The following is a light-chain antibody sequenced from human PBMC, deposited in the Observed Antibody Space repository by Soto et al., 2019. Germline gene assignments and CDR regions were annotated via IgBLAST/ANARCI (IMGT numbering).Light chain of an antibody. CDR3: QQYNSYSPLT. Sequence: IRLTQYPSTLSASVGDRVPVTCRASQSISSWLAWYQQKPGKAPKLLIYDASSLESGVPSRFSGSGSGTEFSLIIISLKPDDFANYYCQQYNSYSPLTFGGGTKVDIK. V-gene: IGKV1-5*01. CDR2: DAS. J-gene: IGKJ4*01. CDR1: QSISSW.